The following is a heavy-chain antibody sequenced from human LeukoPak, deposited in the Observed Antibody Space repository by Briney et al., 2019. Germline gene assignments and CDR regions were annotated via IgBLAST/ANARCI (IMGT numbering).Heavy chain of an antibody. CDR1: GGSISSYY. Sequence: SETLSLTCTVSGGSISSYYWSWIRQPPGKGLEWIGYIYYSGSTNYNPSLKSRATISVDTSKNQFSLKLSSVTAADTAVYYCARGGHSSGYYFIDYWGQGTLVTVSS. V-gene: IGHV4-59*01. J-gene: IGHJ4*02. CDR2: IYYSGST. D-gene: IGHD3-22*01. CDR3: ARGGHSSGYYFIDY.